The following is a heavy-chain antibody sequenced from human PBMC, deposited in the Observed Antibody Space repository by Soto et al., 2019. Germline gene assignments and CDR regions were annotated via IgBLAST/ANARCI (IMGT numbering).Heavy chain of an antibody. V-gene: IGHV4-30-4*01. CDR3: ARSIVVTIGGMDV. J-gene: IGHJ6*02. CDR1: GGSINSADYY. Sequence: SETLSRTCTVSGGSINSADYYWSWVRQPPGKGLEWIGYIYYSGSTYFNPSLKSRVTISRDTSKHQFSLRLSSVTDADTAVYYCARSIVVTIGGMDVWGQVTTVTVSS. D-gene: IGHD5-12*01. CDR2: IYYSGST.